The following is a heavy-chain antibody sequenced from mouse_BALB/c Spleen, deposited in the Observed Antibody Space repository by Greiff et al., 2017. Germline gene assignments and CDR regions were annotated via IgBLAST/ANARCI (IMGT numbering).Heavy chain of an antibody. D-gene: IGHD1-1*02. J-gene: IGHJ2*01. V-gene: IGHV1-31*01. CDR3: AREGGTHYFDY. Sequence: EVQLVESRPELVKPGASVKISCKASGYSFTGYYMHWVKQSHGKSLEWIGYIYPYNGFSSYNQKFKGKATLTVDKSSSTAYMELRSLTSEDSAVYYCAREGGTHYFDYWGQGTTLTVSS. CDR2: IYPYNGFS. CDR1: GYSFTGYY.